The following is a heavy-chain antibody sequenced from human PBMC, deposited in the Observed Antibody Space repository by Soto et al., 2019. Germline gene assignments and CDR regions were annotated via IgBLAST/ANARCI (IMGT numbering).Heavy chain of an antibody. J-gene: IGHJ2*01. D-gene: IGHD3-16*01. CDR2: ITVNGDTT. CDR1: ELPFRGYA. V-gene: IGHV3-23*01. CDR3: AKDGALYYDYVWGSYRLYWYFDL. Sequence: PGGSLRLSCAASELPFRGYAMTLVRQSPGKGLEWVSAITVNGDTTFYTDSVRGRFTISRDNSKKMFYLQMNSLRAEDTAEYYCAKDGALYYDYVWGSYRLYWYFDLWGRGNRVTVSS.